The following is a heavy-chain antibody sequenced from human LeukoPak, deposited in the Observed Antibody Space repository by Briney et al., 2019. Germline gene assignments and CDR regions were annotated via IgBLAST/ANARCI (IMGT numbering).Heavy chain of an antibody. CDR3: ARDDLAVAGTVGFDY. J-gene: IGHJ4*02. Sequence: GASVKVSCKASGYTFTSYGISWVRQAPGQGLEWMGWISAYNGNTNYAQKLQGRVTMTTDTSTSTAYMELRSLRSDDTAVYYCARDDLAVAGTVGFDYWGQGTLVTVSS. D-gene: IGHD6-19*01. CDR1: GYTFTSYG. CDR2: ISAYNGNT. V-gene: IGHV1-18*01.